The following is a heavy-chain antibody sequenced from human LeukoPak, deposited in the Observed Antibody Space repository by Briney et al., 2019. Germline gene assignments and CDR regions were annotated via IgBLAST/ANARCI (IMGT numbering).Heavy chain of an antibody. CDR2: IKQDESEK. CDR1: GFTFSSYW. Sequence: PGGSLRLSCAASGFTFSSYWMSWVRQAPGKGLEWVANIKQDESEKYYVDSVKGRFTISRDNAKNSLHLQMNSLRAEDTAVYYCARDPRPSSGWRPFDYWGQGTLVTISS. D-gene: IGHD6-19*01. CDR3: ARDPRPSSGWRPFDY. J-gene: IGHJ4*02. V-gene: IGHV3-7*01.